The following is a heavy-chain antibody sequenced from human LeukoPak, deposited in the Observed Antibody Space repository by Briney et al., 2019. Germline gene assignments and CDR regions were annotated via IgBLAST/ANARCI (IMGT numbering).Heavy chain of an antibody. CDR1: GTIVSTNY. D-gene: IGHD6-13*01. CDR2: ISSSGSTI. J-gene: IGHJ1*01. V-gene: IGHV3-11*01. Sequence: GGSLRLSCVSSGTIVSTNYMQWVRQAPGKGLEWVSYISSSGSTIYYADSVKGRFTISRDNAKNSLYLQMNSLRAEDTAVYYCARSLWAAAEYFQHWGQGTLVTVSS. CDR3: ARSLWAAAEYFQH.